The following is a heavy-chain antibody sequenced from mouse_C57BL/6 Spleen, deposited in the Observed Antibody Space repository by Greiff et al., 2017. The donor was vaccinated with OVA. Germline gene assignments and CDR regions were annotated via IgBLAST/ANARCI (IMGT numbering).Heavy chain of an antibody. V-gene: IGHV1-81*01. J-gene: IGHJ2*01. D-gene: IGHD1-1*01. Sequence: QVQLQQSGAELARPGASVKLSCKASGYTFTSYGISWVKQRTGQGLEWIGEIYPRSGNTYYNEKFKSKATLTVEKSSSTAYMQLSSLTSEDSAVYYCAREGDYYGSSYVNYFDYWGQGTTLTVSS. CDR1: GYTFTSYG. CDR2: IYPRSGNT. CDR3: AREGDYYGSSYVNYFDY.